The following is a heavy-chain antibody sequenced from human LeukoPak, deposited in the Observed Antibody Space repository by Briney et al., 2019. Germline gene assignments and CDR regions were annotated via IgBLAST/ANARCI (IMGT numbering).Heavy chain of an antibody. J-gene: IGHJ4*02. V-gene: IGHV4-39*01. CDR2: IYYSGST. Sequence: PSETLSLTCTVSGGSISSSSYYWGWVRQPPGRGVEWIGSIYYSGSTYDNPSLKSRVTISVDTSKNQFSLKLSSVTAADTAVYYCAGSSGWYPGTGFDYWGQGTLVTVSS. D-gene: IGHD6-19*01. CDR1: GGSISSSSYY. CDR3: AGSSGWYPGTGFDY.